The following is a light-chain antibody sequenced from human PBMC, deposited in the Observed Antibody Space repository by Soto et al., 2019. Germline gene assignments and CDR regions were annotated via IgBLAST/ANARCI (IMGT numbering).Light chain of an antibody. Sequence: QITHSPSTLSPSVGDRVTDTFRASQSISSWLAWYQQKPGKAPKLLIYDASSLESGVPSRFSGSGSGTEFTLTISSLQPDDFATYYCQQYNSYSPTFGQGTKVDIK. V-gene: IGKV1-5*01. CDR2: DAS. J-gene: IGKJ1*01. CDR3: QQYNSYSPT. CDR1: QSISSW.